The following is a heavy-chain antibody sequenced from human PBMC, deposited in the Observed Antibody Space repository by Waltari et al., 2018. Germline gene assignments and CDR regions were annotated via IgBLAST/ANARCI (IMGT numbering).Heavy chain of an antibody. D-gene: IGHD1-26*01. CDR3: ARIAGGSYYFDY. V-gene: IGHV4-31*03. CDR2: IYYSGRT. Sequence: QVQLQESGPGLVKPSPTLSLTCTVSGGSISSGGYYWNWLRQRPGKGLKWIGYIYYSGRTYYNPSLKSRVTISVDTSKNQFSLKLSSVTAADTAVYYCARIAGGSYYFDYWGQGTLVTVSS. CDR1: GGSISSGGYY. J-gene: IGHJ4*02.